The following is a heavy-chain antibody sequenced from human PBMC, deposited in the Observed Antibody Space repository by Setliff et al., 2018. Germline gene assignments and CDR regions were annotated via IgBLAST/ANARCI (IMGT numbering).Heavy chain of an antibody. CDR3: ARENGYCSGGACYFMFDY. J-gene: IGHJ4*02. Sequence: SETLSLTCAVSGASIRNNYYWGWIRQSPGTGLEWIGSIFYNGMAYYNPSLKSRVTLSLDTAKNQFSLELRAVTAADTALYYCARENGYCSGGACYFMFDYWGQGTLVTVSS. CDR1: GASIRNNYY. CDR2: IFYNGMA. D-gene: IGHD2-15*01. V-gene: IGHV4-39*07.